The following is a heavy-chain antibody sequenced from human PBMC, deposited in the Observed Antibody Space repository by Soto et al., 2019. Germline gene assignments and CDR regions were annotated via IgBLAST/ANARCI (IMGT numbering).Heavy chain of an antibody. Sequence: SETLSLTCTASGGSISSSSYYWGWIRQTPGKGLEWIGSIYYSGSTYYNPSLKSRDTISVDTSKNQFSLKLSSVTAAATAVYYCARERWELTPWWFDPWGQGTLVTVSS. CDR3: ARERWELTPWWFDP. V-gene: IGHV4-39*02. J-gene: IGHJ5*02. CDR2: IYYSGST. D-gene: IGHD1-26*01. CDR1: GGSISSSSYY.